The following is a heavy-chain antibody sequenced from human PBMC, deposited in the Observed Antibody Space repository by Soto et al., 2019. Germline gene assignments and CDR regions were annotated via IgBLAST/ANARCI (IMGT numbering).Heavy chain of an antibody. Sequence: GGSLRLSCAASGFTFSSYGMHWVRQAPGKGLEWVAVISYDGSNKYYADSVKGRFTISRDNSKNTLYLQMNSLRAEDTALYYCAKDSADSSGYSYYYYYYGMDVWGQGTTVTVSS. CDR1: GFTFSSYG. D-gene: IGHD3-22*01. V-gene: IGHV3-30*18. CDR3: AKDSADSSGYSYYYYYYGMDV. CDR2: ISYDGSNK. J-gene: IGHJ6*02.